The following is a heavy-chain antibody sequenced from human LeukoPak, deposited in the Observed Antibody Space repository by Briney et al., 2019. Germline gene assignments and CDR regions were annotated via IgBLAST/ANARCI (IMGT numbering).Heavy chain of an antibody. V-gene: IGHV3-21*01. CDR1: GFTFSSYS. Sequence: GGSLRLSCAASGFTFSSYSTNWFPQAPGKGLEWVSSISRSSSYIYYADSLKGRFTITRDNAKISLYLQMNSLRAEDTAVYYCARAAQSRSTKDYYYMDVWGKGTTVTVSS. CDR3: ARAAQSRSTKDYYYMDV. J-gene: IGHJ6*03. CDR2: ISRSSSYI. D-gene: IGHD6-6*01.